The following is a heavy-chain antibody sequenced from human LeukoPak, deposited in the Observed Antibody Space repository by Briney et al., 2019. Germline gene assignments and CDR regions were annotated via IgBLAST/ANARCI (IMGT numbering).Heavy chain of an antibody. CDR3: ARGKYSSSWYFGPWTTEPNFDY. J-gene: IGHJ4*02. CDR1: GYTFTSYD. V-gene: IGHV1-8*03. CDR2: MNPNSGNT. D-gene: IGHD6-13*01. Sequence: GASVKVSCKASGYTFTSYDINWVRQATGQGLEWMGWMNPNSGNTGYAQKFQGRVTITRNTSISIAYMELSSLRSEDTAVYYCARGKYSSSWYFGPWTTEPNFDYGGQGTLVTVSS.